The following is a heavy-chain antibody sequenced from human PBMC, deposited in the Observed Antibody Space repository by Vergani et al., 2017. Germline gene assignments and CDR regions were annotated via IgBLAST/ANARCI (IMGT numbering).Heavy chain of an antibody. D-gene: IGHD3-3*01. J-gene: IGHJ5*02. CDR1: GFTFSSYW. CDR2: IKQDGSEK. CDR3: ARESDYDFWSGYYTGGWFDP. V-gene: IGHV3-7*01. Sequence: EVQLVESGGGLVQPGGSLRLSCAASGFTFSSYWMSWVRQAPGKGLEWVANIKQDGSEKYYVDSVKGRFTISSDNAKNSLYLQMNSLRAEDTAVYYCARESDYDFWSGYYTGGWFDPWGQGTLVTVSS.